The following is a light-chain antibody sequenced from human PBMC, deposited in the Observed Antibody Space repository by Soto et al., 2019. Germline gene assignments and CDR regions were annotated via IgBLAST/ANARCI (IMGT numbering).Light chain of an antibody. CDR2: LIS. V-gene: IGKV2-28*01. CDR1: QSLLHSDGHTY. Sequence: DIVMTQSPLSLPVTPGEPASISCRSSQSLLHSDGHTYLEWYVQKPGQSPQLLIYLISNRASGXPXAFSGSGSGTDFTLKISRVEAEDVGVYYCMQAVQTITFGQGTRLEIK. J-gene: IGKJ5*01. CDR3: MQAVQTIT.